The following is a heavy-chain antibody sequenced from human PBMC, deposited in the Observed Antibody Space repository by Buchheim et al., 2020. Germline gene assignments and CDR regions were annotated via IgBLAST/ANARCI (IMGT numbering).Heavy chain of an antibody. V-gene: IGHV3-7*04. Sequence: EVQLVESGGGLVQPGGSLRLSCAASGFTFSSYWMSWVRQAPGKGLEWVANIKQDGSEKYYVDSVKGRFTISRDNAKNSLYLQMSSLRAEDTAVYYCARVDYYDSSGYYWYYYYYMDVWGKGTT. J-gene: IGHJ6*03. CDR1: GFTFSSYW. CDR3: ARVDYYDSSGYYWYYYYYMDV. D-gene: IGHD3-22*01. CDR2: IKQDGSEK.